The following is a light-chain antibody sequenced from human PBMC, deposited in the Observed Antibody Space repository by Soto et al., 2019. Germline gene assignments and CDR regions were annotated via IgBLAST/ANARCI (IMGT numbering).Light chain of an antibody. J-gene: IGLJ2*01. CDR2: EVS. Sequence: QSALTQPASVSGSPGQSITISCTGTSSDVGGYNYVSWYQQHPGKAPKLMIYEVSNRPSGVSNRFSGSKSGNTASLTISGLQAEXXADYYCSSYTSSSSVVFGGGTKLTVL. CDR3: SSYTSSSSVV. CDR1: SSDVGGYNY. V-gene: IGLV2-14*01.